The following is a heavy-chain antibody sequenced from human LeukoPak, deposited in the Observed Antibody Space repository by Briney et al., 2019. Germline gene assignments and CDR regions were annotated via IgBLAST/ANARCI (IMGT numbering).Heavy chain of an antibody. CDR1: GYSFTSYW. CDR2: IYPGDSDT. J-gene: IGHJ4*02. CDR3: ARSGRLELTDFDC. D-gene: IGHD1-7*01. Sequence: GESLKISGKGSGYSFTSYWIGWVRQMPGKGLEWMGIIYPGDSDTRYSPSFQGQVTISADKSISTAYLQWSSLKASETAMYYCARSGRLELTDFDCWGQGTLVTVSS. V-gene: IGHV5-51*01.